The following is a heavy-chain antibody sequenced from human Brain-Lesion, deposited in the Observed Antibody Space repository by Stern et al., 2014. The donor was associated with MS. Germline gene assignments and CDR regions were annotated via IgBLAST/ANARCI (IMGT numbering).Heavy chain of an antibody. D-gene: IGHD4-23*01. Sequence: VQLVESGAEVKKPGSSVKVSCKASGGTFSSYAISWVRQAPGQGLEWMGGFIPFLGTALYAQRFQGRVTITADDSTSTAYLEVRSLRSEDTAVYYCARGRAVATIHFYYMDVWGKGTTVTVSS. CDR2: FIPFLGTA. CDR1: GGTFSSYA. CDR3: ARGRAVATIHFYYMDV. J-gene: IGHJ6*03. V-gene: IGHV1-69*01.